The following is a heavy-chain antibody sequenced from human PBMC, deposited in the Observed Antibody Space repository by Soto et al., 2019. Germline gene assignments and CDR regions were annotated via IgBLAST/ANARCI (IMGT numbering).Heavy chain of an antibody. CDR1: GYTFTSYG. V-gene: IGHV1-18*01. Sequence: QVQLVQSGAEVKKHGASVKVSCKASGYTFTSYGISWVRQAPGQGLEWMGWISAYNGNTNYAQKLQGRVTMTTDTSTSTAYMELRSLRSDDTAVYYCAIVHKAVFWSGYPYWGQGTLVTVSS. D-gene: IGHD3-3*01. CDR2: ISAYNGNT. CDR3: AIVHKAVFWSGYPY. J-gene: IGHJ4*02.